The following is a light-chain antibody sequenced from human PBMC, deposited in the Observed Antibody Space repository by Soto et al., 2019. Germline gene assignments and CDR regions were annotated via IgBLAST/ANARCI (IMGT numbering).Light chain of an antibody. Sequence: QSVLTQPPSVSGTPGQTVTISCSGSSSNIGRHTVNWYQQVPGTAPRLLIYSNFLRPSGVPDRVSGSKSGTAASLAISGLQAEEEAVYYCAAWDDSLNGVFGSGTKVTVL. V-gene: IGLV1-44*01. CDR2: SNF. J-gene: IGLJ6*01. CDR3: AAWDDSLNGV. CDR1: SSNIGRHT.